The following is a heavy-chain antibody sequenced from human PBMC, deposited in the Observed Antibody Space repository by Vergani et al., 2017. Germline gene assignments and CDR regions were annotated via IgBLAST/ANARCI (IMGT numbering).Heavy chain of an antibody. CDR1: GFTFRRYP. J-gene: IGHJ4*02. V-gene: IGHV3-23*04. CDR2: ISGSGGST. D-gene: IGHD5-24*01. CDR3: SKGRRWLQLRPFDY. Sequence: EVQLVESGGGLVKTGRSLRLSCTASGFTFRRYPMRWVRQAPGKGLEWVSAISGSGGSTYYADSVKGRFTSSRDNSKNTLYLQMNSLRAEETAVYYCSKGRRWLQLRPFDYWGQGTLVTVSS.